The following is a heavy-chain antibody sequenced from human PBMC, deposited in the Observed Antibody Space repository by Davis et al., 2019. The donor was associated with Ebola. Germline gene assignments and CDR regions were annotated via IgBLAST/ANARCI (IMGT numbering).Heavy chain of an antibody. V-gene: IGHV4-30-4*07. CDR2: IFLSGTT. CDR1: GASLSGGGFS. J-gene: IGHJ3*02. Sequence: SETLSLTCAVSGASLSGGGFSWDWIRQPPGKGLEWIGHIFLSGTTHYNPSLKSRISISLDTSTNQFSLKLSSVTAADTAVYYCARAGWTGVYSHVFDMWGHGTMVTVSS. CDR3: ARAGWTGVYSHVFDM. D-gene: IGHD3/OR15-3a*01.